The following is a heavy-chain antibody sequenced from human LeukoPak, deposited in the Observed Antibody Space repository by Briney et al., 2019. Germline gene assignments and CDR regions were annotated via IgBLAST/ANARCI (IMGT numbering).Heavy chain of an antibody. CDR2: ISSSGGAI. Sequence: GGSLRLSCAASGFTFSSYEMNWVRQAPGKGLEWVSYISSSGGAIYYADSVKGRFTISRDNAKNSLYLQMNSLRAEDTAVYYCARNYYYGMAVWGQGTTVTVSS. CDR1: GFTFSSYE. CDR3: ARNYYYGMAV. V-gene: IGHV3-48*03. J-gene: IGHJ6*02.